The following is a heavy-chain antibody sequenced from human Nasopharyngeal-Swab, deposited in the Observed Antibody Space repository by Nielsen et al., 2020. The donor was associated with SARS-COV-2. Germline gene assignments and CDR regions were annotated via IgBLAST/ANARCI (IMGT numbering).Heavy chain of an antibody. V-gene: IGHV3-30*03. CDR3: ARDAPAHYGAFY. J-gene: IGHJ4*02. CDR1: GFTFSSFG. D-gene: IGHD4-17*01. CDR2: IAHDASNE. Sequence: GGSLRLSYAASGFTFSSFGMHCVRQAPGKGLEWVAFIAHDASNEYYGDSVKGRFSISRDSSRNTLYLQMDSLRGEDTAVYYCARDAPAHYGAFYWGRGTLVTVSS.